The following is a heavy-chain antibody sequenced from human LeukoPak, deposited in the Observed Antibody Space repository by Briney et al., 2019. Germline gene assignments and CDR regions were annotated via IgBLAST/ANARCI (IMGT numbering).Heavy chain of an antibody. CDR3: AGSINYYDSSGYYSSIDY. CDR2: ISYDGSNK. CDR1: GFTFSSYA. J-gene: IGHJ4*02. D-gene: IGHD3-22*01. Sequence: GRSMRLSCAASGFTFSSYAMHWDRQAPGKGLEWVAVISYDGSNKYYADSVKGRFTISRDNSKNTLYLQMNSLRAEDTAVYYCAGSINYYDSSGYYSSIDYWGQGTLVTVSS. V-gene: IGHV3-30-3*01.